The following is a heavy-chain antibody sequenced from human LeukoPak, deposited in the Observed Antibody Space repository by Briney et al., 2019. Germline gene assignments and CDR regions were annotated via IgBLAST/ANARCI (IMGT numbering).Heavy chain of an antibody. D-gene: IGHD3-10*01. CDR1: GFIFSHYG. V-gene: IGHV3-30*02. Sequence: GGSLRLSCGASGFIFSHYGMHWVRQAPGKGLEWVAYLEKDGDDIMYGDSVKGRFTISRDNSKNKVCLQMNSLRSEDTAVYYCAKDSGTLHGGPDFWGQGTLVSVSS. J-gene: IGHJ4*02. CDR2: LEKDGDDI. CDR3: AKDSGTLHGGPDF.